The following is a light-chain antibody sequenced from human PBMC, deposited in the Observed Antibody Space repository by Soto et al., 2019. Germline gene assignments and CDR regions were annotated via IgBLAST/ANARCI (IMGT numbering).Light chain of an antibody. J-gene: IGKJ2*01. V-gene: IGKV3-20*01. Sequence: EIVLTQSPGTLSLSPGERATLSCRASQSVSSSYLAWYQQKPGQAPRLLIYGASSSATGIPDMFSGSWSGTDFLLAISSLEHEDFAVDYCQQYGSALLMYTFGQGTKLEIK. CDR2: GAS. CDR3: QQYGSALLMYT. CDR1: QSVSSSY.